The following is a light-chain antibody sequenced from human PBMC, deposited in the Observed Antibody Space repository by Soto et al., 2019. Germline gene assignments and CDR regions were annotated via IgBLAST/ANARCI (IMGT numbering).Light chain of an antibody. J-gene: IGLJ1*01. V-gene: IGLV2-14*01. Sequence: LTQPASASGSPGQSITISCTGTSSDVGGYNYVSWYQQHPGKAPKLMIYDVSNRPSGVSNRFSGSKSGNTASLTISGLQAEDEADYYCSSYTSSSTLGGVFGTGTKVTVL. CDR1: SSDVGGYNY. CDR2: DVS. CDR3: SSYTSSSTLGGV.